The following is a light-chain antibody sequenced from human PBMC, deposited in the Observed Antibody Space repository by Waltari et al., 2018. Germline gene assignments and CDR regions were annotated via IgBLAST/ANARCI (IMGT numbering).Light chain of an antibody. J-gene: IGKJ5*01. Sequence: IQLTQSPSSLSASVGDRVTITCRASQGISSNLAWYQQKPGKAPKLLISAASTLQSGVPLRFSGSGSGKDFTLTISSLQPEDFATYDCQQLNSYPITFGQGTRLEIK. CDR1: QGISSN. V-gene: IGKV1-9*01. CDR2: AAS. CDR3: QQLNSYPIT.